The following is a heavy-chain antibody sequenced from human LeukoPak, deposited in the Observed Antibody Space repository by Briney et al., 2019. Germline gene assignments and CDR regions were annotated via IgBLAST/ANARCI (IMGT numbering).Heavy chain of an antibody. CDR3: ATASGYCSSTSCRPLDAFDI. D-gene: IGHD2-2*01. CDR2: INPNSGGT. J-gene: IGHJ3*02. Sequence: GASVKVSCMASGYTFTGYYMHWVRQAPGQGLEWMGWINPNSGGTNYQGRVTMTRDTSISTAYMELSRLRSDDTAVYYCATASGYCSSTSCRPLDAFDIWGQGTMVTVSS. CDR1: GYTFTGYY. V-gene: IGHV1-2*02.